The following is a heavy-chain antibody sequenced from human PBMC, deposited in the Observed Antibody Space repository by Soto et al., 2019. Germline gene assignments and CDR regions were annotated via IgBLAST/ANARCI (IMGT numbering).Heavy chain of an antibody. CDR1: GGSISSSSYY. Sequence: QLQLQESGPGLVKPSETLSLTCTVSGGSISSSSYYWGWIRQPPGKGLEWIGSIYYSGSTYYNPSLKSRVTISVDTSKNQFSLKLSSVTAADTAVYYCANRKYSSGWIDYWGQGTLVTVSS. CDR2: IYYSGST. V-gene: IGHV4-39*01. D-gene: IGHD6-19*01. CDR3: ANRKYSSGWIDY. J-gene: IGHJ4*02.